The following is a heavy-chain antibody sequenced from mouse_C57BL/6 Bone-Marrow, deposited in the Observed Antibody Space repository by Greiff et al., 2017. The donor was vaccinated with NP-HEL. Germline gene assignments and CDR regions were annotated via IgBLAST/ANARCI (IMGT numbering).Heavy chain of an antibody. J-gene: IGHJ4*01. V-gene: IGHV1-39*01. D-gene: IGHD1-1*01. CDR2: INPNYGTT. CDR1: GYSFTDYN. Sequence: VQLQQSGPELVKPGASVKISCKASGYSFTDYNMNWVKQSNGKSLEWIGVINPNYGTTSYNQKFKGKATLTVDQSSSTAYMQLNILTSEDSAVYYCAFYYYSSRCAMDYWGQGTSVTVSS. CDR3: AFYYYSSRCAMDY.